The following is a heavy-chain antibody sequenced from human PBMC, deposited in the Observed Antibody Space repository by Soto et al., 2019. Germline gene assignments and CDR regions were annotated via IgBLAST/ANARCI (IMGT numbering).Heavy chain of an antibody. CDR2: ISAYNGNT. Sequence: QVQLVQSGAEVKKPGASVKVSCKASGYTFTSYGISWVRQAPGQGLEWMGWISAYNGNTNYAQKLQGRVTMTTDTSTSTADMELRSLRPDDTAVYYWARNRIVVVTAIRPYYYYGMDVWGQGTTVTVSS. V-gene: IGHV1-18*01. D-gene: IGHD2-21*02. CDR1: GYTFTSYG. CDR3: ARNRIVVVTAIRPYYYYGMDV. J-gene: IGHJ6*02.